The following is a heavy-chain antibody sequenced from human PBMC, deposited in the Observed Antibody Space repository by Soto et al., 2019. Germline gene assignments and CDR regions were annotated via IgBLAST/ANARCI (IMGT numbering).Heavy chain of an antibody. CDR2: ISYDGSNK. CDR1: GFTFSSYA. D-gene: IGHD3-3*01. Sequence: QVQVVESGGGVVQPGRSLRLSCAASGFTFSSYALHWVRQAPGKGLEWVAAISYDGSNKYYADSVKGRFTISRDNSKNTLYLQMNSLRAEDTAVYYCAREIERLLGCWGQGTLVTVSS. J-gene: IGHJ4*02. V-gene: IGHV3-30-3*01. CDR3: AREIERLLGC.